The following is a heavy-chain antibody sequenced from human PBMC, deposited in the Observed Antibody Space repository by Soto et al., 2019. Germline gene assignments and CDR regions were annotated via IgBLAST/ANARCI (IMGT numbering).Heavy chain of an antibody. CDR1: VGSFSGYY. Sequence: LSETLSLPCAFYVGSFSGYYWSWIRQPPGKGLEWIGEINHSGSTNYNPSLKSRVTISVDTSKNQFSLKLSSVTAADTAVYYCARVGLKVLMVYALDYWGPGTLVTVSS. D-gene: IGHD2-8*01. J-gene: IGHJ4*02. CDR2: INHSGST. V-gene: IGHV4-34*01. CDR3: ARVGLKVLMVYALDY.